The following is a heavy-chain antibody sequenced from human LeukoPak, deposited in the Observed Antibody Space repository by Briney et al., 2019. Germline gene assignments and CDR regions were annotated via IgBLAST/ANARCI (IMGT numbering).Heavy chain of an antibody. CDR2: IRGKALGWTT. D-gene: IGHD3-3*01. J-gene: IGHJ4*02. CDR3: STDFWRLGFDY. Sequence: GGSLRLSCIGSGFTFADYGLSWFRQAPGKGLEWVGFIRGKALGWTTEYAASVKGRFSMSRDDSKNIAYLQMDNLKTEGTAVYYCSTDFWRLGFDYWGQGTLVTVSS. V-gene: IGHV3-49*03. CDR1: GFTFADYG.